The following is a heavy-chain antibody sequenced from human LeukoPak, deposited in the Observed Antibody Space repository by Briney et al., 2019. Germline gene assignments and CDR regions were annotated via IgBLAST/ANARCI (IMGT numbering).Heavy chain of an antibody. CDR3: ARERGDIVVVPAATEYYYYYYMDV. J-gene: IGHJ6*03. CDR2: IYTSVYTSGST. V-gene: IGHV4-61*02. Sequence: SETLSLTCTVSGYSISSGYYWSWIRQPAGKGLEWIGRIYTSVYTSGSTNYNPSLKSRVTISVDTSKNQFSLKLSSVTAADTAVYYCARERGDIVVVPAATEYYYYYYMDVWGKGTTVTISS. D-gene: IGHD2-2*01. CDR1: GYSISSGYY.